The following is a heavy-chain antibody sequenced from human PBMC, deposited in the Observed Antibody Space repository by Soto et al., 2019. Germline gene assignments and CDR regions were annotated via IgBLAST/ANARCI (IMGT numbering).Heavy chain of an antibody. V-gene: IGHV5-51*01. CDR1: GYSFTIYC. J-gene: IGHJ4*02. CDR2: IYPGDSDT. D-gene: IGHD3-3*01. Sequence: PGESLKISCKGSGYSFTIYCIGWVLQMPWKGLEWMGIIYPGDSDTRYSPSFQGQVTISADKSISTAYLQWSSLKASDTAMYYCARRRYDFWSGYSDYYFDYWGQGTLVTVSS. CDR3: ARRRYDFWSGYSDYYFDY.